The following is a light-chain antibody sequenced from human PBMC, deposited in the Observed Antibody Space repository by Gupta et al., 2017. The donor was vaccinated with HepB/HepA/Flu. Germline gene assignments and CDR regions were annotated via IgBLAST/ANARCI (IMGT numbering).Light chain of an antibody. CDR3: CSDAGSSTLV. V-gene: IGLV2-23*01. CDR1: SSDVGSYNL. J-gene: IGLJ2*01. Sequence: QSALTQPASVSGSPGQSITISCTGSSSDVGSYNLVSWYQQHPGQSHKLMIYENSKRTAVVASRFSGAKAVNTASLTISGLQAEDEADYYGCSDAGSSTLVFGGGTKLTVL. CDR2: ENS.